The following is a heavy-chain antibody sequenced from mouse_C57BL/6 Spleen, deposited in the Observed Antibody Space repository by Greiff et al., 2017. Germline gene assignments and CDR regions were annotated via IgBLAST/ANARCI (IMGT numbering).Heavy chain of an antibody. CDR3: ARVGYYVGYFDV. J-gene: IGHJ1*03. CDR1: GFTFSDYG. Sequence: EVKVEESGGGLVKPGGSLKLSCAASGFTFSDYGMHWVRQSPEKGLEWVAYISSGSSTIYYADTVKGRFTISRDNAKNTLFLQMTSLRSEDTAMYYCARVGYYVGYFDVWGTGTTVTVSS. V-gene: IGHV5-17*01. D-gene: IGHD2-3*01. CDR2: ISSGSSTI.